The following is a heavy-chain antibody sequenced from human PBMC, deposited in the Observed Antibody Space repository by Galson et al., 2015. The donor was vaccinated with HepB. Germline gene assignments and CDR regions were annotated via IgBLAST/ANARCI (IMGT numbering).Heavy chain of an antibody. CDR2: IYYSGST. CDR3: ARMPYSSTYDF. D-gene: IGHD6-13*01. Sequence: ETLSLTCTVPGGSISSSSYYWGWIRQPPGKGLEWIGNIYYSGSTYYNPSLKSRVTISVDTSKNQFSLKLSSVTAADTAVYFCARMPYSSTYDFWGQGTLVTVSS. V-gene: IGHV4-39*01. J-gene: IGHJ4*02. CDR1: GGSISSSSYY.